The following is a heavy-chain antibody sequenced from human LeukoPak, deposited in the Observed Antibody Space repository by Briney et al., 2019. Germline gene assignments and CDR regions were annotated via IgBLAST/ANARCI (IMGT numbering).Heavy chain of an antibody. CDR2: IRDYGSNK. D-gene: IGHD3-10*01. CDR3: GKDGTFGKLLPIDY. V-gene: IGHV3-30*02. Sequence: GGSLRLSCAASGFTFSSYGMYWVRQAPGQGLGWVAFIRDYGSNKYYAETVKGRVTISRDNSKNTLYMQMNSLRAEDTAVYYCGKDGTFGKLLPIDYWGQGTLVTVSS. J-gene: IGHJ4*02. CDR1: GFTFSSYG.